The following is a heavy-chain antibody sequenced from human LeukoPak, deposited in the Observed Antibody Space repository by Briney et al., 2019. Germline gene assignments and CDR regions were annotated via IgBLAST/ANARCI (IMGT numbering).Heavy chain of an antibody. CDR1: GFTFSNAW. Sequence: TAGSLRLSCAASGFTFSNAWMSWVRQAPGKGLEWVGRIKSKTDGGTTDYAAPVKGRLTISRDDSKNTLYLQMNSLKTEDTAVYYCTTADGYSSGWFDYWGQGTLVTVSS. D-gene: IGHD6-19*01. CDR3: TTADGYSSGWFDY. J-gene: IGHJ4*02. CDR2: IKSKTDGGTT. V-gene: IGHV3-15*01.